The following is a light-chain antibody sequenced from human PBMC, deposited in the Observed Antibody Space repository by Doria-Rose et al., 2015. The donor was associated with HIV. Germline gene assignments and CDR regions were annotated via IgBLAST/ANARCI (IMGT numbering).Light chain of an antibody. J-gene: IGKJ1*01. Sequence: EIVLTQSPGTLSLSPGERATLSCRASQSFSSTYLAWYQQKPGQAPSLLIYDGSTRATGTPDRFSASGSGTDFTRTINRLEPEDFALYYCHQYGTSWTFGQGTKVEI. CDR2: DGS. CDR3: HQYGTSWT. V-gene: IGKV3-20*01. CDR1: QSFSSTY.